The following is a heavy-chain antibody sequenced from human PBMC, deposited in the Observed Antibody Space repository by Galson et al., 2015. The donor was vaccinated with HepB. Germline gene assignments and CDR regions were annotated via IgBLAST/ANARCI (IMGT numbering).Heavy chain of an antibody. CDR2: INAGNGDT. CDR1: GYTFTNYD. J-gene: IGHJ4*02. Sequence: SVKVSCKASGYTFTNYDIHWVRQAPGQRLEWMALINAGNGDTKYSRRFQARVTVTRDTSASTSCMELSGLTSEDTALYYCARIDCTGTSCYFYYFDYWGQGTLVTVSS. CDR3: ARIDCTGTSCYFYYFDY. V-gene: IGHV1-3*01. D-gene: IGHD2-2*01.